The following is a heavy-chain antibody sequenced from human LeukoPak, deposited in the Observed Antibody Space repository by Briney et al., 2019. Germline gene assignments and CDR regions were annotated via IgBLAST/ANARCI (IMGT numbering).Heavy chain of an antibody. CDR2: ISSSGSTI. V-gene: IGHV3-48*03. CDR3: ARGTMFPYYFDY. CDR1: GFTFSSYE. J-gene: IGHJ4*02. D-gene: IGHD3-10*02. Sequence: PGGSLRLSCAASGFTFSSYEMNWVRQAPGKGLEWVSYISSSGSTIYYADPVKGRFTISRDNAKNSLYLQMNSLRAEDTAVYYCARGTMFPYYFDYWGQGTLVTVSS.